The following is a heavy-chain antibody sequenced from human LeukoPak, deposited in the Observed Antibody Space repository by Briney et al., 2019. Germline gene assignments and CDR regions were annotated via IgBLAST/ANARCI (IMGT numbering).Heavy chain of an antibody. D-gene: IGHD6-13*01. V-gene: IGHV3-30*04. CDR3: AKEASGGIAPRTIDY. Sequence: PGGSLRLPCAASGFTFSSYVMHWVRQAPGKGLEWVAIISYDGSNEYYADSVKGRFTISRDNSKNTLYLQMNSLRAEDTAVYYCAKEASGGIAPRTIDYWGQGTLVTVSS. CDR1: GFTFSSYV. CDR2: ISYDGSNE. J-gene: IGHJ4*02.